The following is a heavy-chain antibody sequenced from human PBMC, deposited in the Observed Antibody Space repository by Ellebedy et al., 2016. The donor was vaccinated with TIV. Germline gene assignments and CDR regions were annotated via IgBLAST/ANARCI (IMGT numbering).Heavy chain of an antibody. V-gene: IGHV3-21*01. CDR3: ARDRSTDDSSEHYGMDV. CDR2: AGTRSEYT. D-gene: IGHD3-22*01. CDR1: GFLLSGYS. Sequence: PGGSLRLSCQGSGFLLSGYSLNWVRQAPGQGLEWVSSAGTRSEYTYYADSVKGRFTSSRDNAKNSLYLQMNSLRAEDSAVYFCARDRSTDDSSEHYGMDVWGQGTTVTVSS. J-gene: IGHJ6*02.